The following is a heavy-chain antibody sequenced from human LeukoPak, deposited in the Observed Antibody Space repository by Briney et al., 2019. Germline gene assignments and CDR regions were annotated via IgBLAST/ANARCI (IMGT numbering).Heavy chain of an antibody. J-gene: IGHJ6*02. CDR1: GFTFSGFW. V-gene: IGHV3-74*01. CDR2: ISFDGSDA. CDR3: ARGSGSYSGGMDV. D-gene: IGHD3-10*01. Sequence: GGSLRLSCAASGFTFSGFWMHWVRQAPGKGLVWVSCISFDGSDATYADSVKGRFTISRDNAKNSLYLQMNSLRAEDTAVYYCARGSGSYSGGMDVWGQGTTVTVSS.